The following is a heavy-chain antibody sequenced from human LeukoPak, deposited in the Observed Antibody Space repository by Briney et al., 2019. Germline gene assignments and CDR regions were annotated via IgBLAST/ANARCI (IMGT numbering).Heavy chain of an antibody. J-gene: IGHJ4*02. CDR2: IYYSGST. CDR1: GGSISSYY. V-gene: IGHV4-59*12. CDR3: ARAWELPLDY. D-gene: IGHD1-26*01. Sequence: PSETLSLTCTVSGGSISSYYWSWIRQPPGKGLEWIGYIYYSGSTNFNPSLKSRVTISVDTSKNQFSLRLSSVTAADTAVYYCARAWELPLDYWGQGTLVTVSS.